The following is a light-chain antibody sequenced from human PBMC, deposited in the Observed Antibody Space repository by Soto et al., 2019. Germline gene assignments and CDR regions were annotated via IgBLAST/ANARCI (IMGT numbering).Light chain of an antibody. J-gene: IGKJ4*01. CDR3: KQYYSTPLT. CDR1: QSVLFNSNSRNY. CDR2: WAS. V-gene: IGKV4-1*01. Sequence: DIVMTQSPDSLAVSLGERATINCKSSQSVLFNSNSRNYLARYQQKPGQPPKLLIYWASTRESGVPDRFSGSGSGTDFTLTISSLQAEDVAVYYCKQYYSTPLTFGGGTNVEIK.